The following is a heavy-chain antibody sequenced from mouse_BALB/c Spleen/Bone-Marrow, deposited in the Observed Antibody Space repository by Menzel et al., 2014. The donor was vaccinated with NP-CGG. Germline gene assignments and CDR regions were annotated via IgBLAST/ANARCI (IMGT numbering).Heavy chain of an antibody. CDR3: ARSRFPDYGSSPFDY. Sequence: EVMLVESGGGLVQPGGSRKLSCAASGFTFSSFGMHWVRQAPEKGLEWVAYISSGSSTIYYADTVKGRFTISRDNPKNILFLQMTSLRCEDTAMYYCARSRFPDYGSSPFDYWGQGTTLTVSS. J-gene: IGHJ2*01. D-gene: IGHD1-1*01. CDR2: ISSGSSTI. CDR1: GFTFSSFG. V-gene: IGHV5-17*02.